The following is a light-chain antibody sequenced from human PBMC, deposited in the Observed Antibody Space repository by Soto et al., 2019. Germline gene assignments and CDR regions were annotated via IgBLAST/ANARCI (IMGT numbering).Light chain of an antibody. V-gene: IGLV1-47*01. J-gene: IGLJ1*01. CDR2: RNN. Sequence: QSVLTQPPSASGTPGQRVTISCSGSSSNIGTNYVYWYQQLPGTAPKLLIYRNNQRPSGVPGRFSGSKSGTSASLAISGLRSEDEADYYCAAWDDTLRGLYVSGIRTKVTVL. CDR3: AAWDDTLRGLYV. CDR1: SSNIGTNY.